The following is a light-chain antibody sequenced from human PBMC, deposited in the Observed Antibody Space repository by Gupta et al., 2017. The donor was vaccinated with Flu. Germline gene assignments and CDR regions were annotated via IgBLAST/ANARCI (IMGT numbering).Light chain of an antibody. V-gene: IGLV3-25*03. J-gene: IGLJ2*01. Sequence: GQTARITCFGDELPKQYAYWYQQKAGQAPVLVIYKDNERPSGIPERVSGSSSGTKVTLTISGVQAEDEADYYCQSADTSGTYVVFGGGTKLTVL. CDR2: KDN. CDR1: ELPKQY. CDR3: QSADTSGTYVV.